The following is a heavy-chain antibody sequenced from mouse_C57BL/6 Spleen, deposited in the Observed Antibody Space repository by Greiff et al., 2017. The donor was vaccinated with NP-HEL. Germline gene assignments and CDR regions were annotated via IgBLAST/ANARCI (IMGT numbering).Heavy chain of an antibody. J-gene: IGHJ3*01. Sequence: QVQLQQSGPELVKPGASVKISCKASGYAFSSSWMNWVKQRPGKGLEWIGRIYPGDGDTNYNGKFKGKATLTADKSSSTAYMQLSSLTSEDSAVYFCARNGYDERWFAYWGQGTLVTVSA. CDR2: IYPGDGDT. CDR1: GYAFSSSW. CDR3: ARNGYDERWFAY. V-gene: IGHV1-82*01. D-gene: IGHD2-2*01.